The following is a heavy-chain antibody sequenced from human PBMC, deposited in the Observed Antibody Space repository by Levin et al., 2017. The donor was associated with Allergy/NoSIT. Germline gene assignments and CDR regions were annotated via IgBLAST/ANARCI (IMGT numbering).Heavy chain of an antibody. CDR2: MSGGGSNI. J-gene: IGHJ4*02. CDR3: AKMADRLSGYDWGY. V-gene: IGHV3-21*01. D-gene: IGHD5-12*01. CDR1: GFTFSSYN. Sequence: PGGSLRLSCAASGFTFSSYNMNWVRQAPGKGLEWVSSMSGGGSNIYYADSVKGRFTISRDNPQNTLYLQMNSLRDEDTAVYYCAKMADRLSGYDWGYWGQGTLVTVSS.